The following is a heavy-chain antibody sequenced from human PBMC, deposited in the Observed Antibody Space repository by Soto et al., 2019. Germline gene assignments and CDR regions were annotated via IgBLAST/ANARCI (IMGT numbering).Heavy chain of an antibody. CDR2: IYYSGST. CDR1: GGSISSGDYY. J-gene: IGHJ4*02. CDR3: ARDMAYYYDSSGFDY. V-gene: IGHV4-30-4*01. Sequence: QVQLQESGPGLVKPSQTLSLTCTVSGGSISSGDYYWSWIRQPPGKGLEWIGYIYYSGSTYYNPSLKSRVTIXXDXSXXQFSLKLSSVTAADTAVYYCARDMAYYYDSSGFDYWGQGTLVTVSS. D-gene: IGHD3-22*01.